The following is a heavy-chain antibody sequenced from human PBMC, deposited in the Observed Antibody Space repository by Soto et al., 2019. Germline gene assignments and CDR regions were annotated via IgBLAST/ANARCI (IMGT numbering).Heavy chain of an antibody. J-gene: IGHJ3*02. CDR1: GGTFSSYT. Sequence: SVKVSCKASGGTFSSYTISWVRQAPGQGLEWMGRIIPILGIANYAQKFQGRVTITADKSTSTAYMELSSLRSEDTAVYYCARAGGYSGSQNAFDIWGQGTMVTVSS. V-gene: IGHV1-69*02. CDR2: IIPILGIA. CDR3: ARAGGYSGSQNAFDI. D-gene: IGHD1-26*01.